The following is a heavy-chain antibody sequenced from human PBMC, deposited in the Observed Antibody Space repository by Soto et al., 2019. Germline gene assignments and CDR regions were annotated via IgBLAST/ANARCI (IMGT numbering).Heavy chain of an antibody. CDR2: IITDGSST. CDR3: ATGLSTRGYYMDA. D-gene: IGHD1-26*01. V-gene: IGHV3-74*01. J-gene: IGHJ6*03. CDR1: GFSFSIYW. Sequence: GGSLRLSCAASGFSFSIYWMHWVRQAPGKGLVWVSRIITDGSSTSYADSVKGRFTISRDNAKNTLYLQMNSLRAEDTAVYYCATGLSTRGYYMDAWGKGATVTVSS.